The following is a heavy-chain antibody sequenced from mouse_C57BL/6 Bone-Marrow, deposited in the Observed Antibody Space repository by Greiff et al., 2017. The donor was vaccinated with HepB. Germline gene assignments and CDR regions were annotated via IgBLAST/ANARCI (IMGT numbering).Heavy chain of an antibody. CDR1: GFNIKDDY. V-gene: IGHV14-4*01. CDR3: IPTSWFAY. J-gene: IGHJ3*01. CDR2: IDPENGDT. Sequence: VQLQQSGAELVRPGASVKLSCTASGFNIKDDYMHWVKQRPEQGLEGIGWIDPENGDTEYASKFQGKATITADTSSNTAYLQLSSLTSEDTAVYYCIPTSWFAYWGQGTLVTVSA.